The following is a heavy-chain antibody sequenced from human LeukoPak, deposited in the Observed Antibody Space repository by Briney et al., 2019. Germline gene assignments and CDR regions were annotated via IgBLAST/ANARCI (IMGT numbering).Heavy chain of an antibody. CDR3: ARHQGHDFYDSSGYYSFDH. CDR1: GGSISSYY. J-gene: IGHJ4*02. V-gene: IGHV4-59*08. Sequence: PSETLSLTCTVSGGSISSYYWSWIRQPPGKGLEWIGYIYYSGSTNYNPSLKSRVTISVDTSKNQFSLKLSSVTAADTAVYFCARHQGHDFYDSSGYYSFDHWGQGTLVTVSS. CDR2: IYYSGST. D-gene: IGHD3-22*01.